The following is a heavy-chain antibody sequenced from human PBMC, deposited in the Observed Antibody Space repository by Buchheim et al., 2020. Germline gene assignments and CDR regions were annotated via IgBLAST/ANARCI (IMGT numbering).Heavy chain of an antibody. CDR3: VTHSSDYYYFDY. V-gene: IGHV4-31*03. J-gene: IGHJ4*02. Sequence: QVQLQESGPGLVKPSQTLSLTCTVSGGPISSGAYYWSWIRQHPGRGLEWIGYIYYSGSTYYNPSLKSRLIISVDTSKNQLSLKLSSVTAADTAVYYCVTHSSDYYYFDYWGQGTL. D-gene: IGHD3-22*01. CDR2: IYYSGST. CDR1: GGPISSGAYY.